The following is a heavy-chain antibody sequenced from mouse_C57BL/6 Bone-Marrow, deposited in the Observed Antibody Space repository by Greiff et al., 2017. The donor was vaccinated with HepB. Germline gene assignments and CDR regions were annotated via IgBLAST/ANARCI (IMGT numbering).Heavy chain of an antibody. CDR3: ARAGFYYDYDGAY. V-gene: IGHV1-54*01. D-gene: IGHD2-4*01. CDR2: INPGSGGT. CDR1: GYAFTNYL. J-gene: IGHJ3*01. Sequence: VQLQESGAELVRPGTSVKVSCKASGYAFTNYLIEWVKQRPGQGLEWIGVINPGSGGTNYNEKFKGKGTLTADKSSSTAYMQLSSLTSEDSAVYFCARAGFYYDYDGAYWGQGTLVTVSA.